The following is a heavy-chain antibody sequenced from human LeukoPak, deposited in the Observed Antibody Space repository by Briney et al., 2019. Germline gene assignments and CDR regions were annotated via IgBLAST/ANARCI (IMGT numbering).Heavy chain of an antibody. V-gene: IGHV1-18*01. Sequence: GASVTVSCKPSVYTFTNYGISWVRQAPGQGLEGMGWISAYNSNTNYAQKLQGRVTMTTDTSTSTAYMELRSLRSDDTAVYYCAREIGGSSVFSYYYYYMDVWGKGTSVTVSS. CDR1: VYTFTNYG. CDR2: ISAYNSNT. J-gene: IGHJ6*03. D-gene: IGHD2-2*01. CDR3: AREIGGSSVFSYYYYYMDV.